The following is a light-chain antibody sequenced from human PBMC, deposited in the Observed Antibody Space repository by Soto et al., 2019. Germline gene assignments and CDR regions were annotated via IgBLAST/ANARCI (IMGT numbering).Light chain of an antibody. CDR3: KSYAGSNTYV. CDR1: KSDIGVYDF. Sequence: QSVLTQPPSASGSPGRPVTISCTGTKSDIGVYDFVSWYQHHPGKAPRLIIYEVVQRPSGVPDRFSGSKSGNTASLTVSGLQAADEADYFCKSYAGSNTYVFGSGTKV. CDR2: EVV. V-gene: IGLV2-8*01. J-gene: IGLJ1*01.